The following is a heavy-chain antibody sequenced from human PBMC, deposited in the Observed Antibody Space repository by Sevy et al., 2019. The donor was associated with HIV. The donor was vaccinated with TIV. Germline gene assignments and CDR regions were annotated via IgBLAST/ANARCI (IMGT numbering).Heavy chain of an antibody. V-gene: IGHV3-11*06. Sequence: GGSLRLSCTASKFTFSDYYMSWIRQTPEKGLEWVSYISSSSTYTNYADSVKGRFNISRDNAKNSLYLQLNSLRAEDTAVYYCARVRYNFGQKYFDYWGQGTLVTVSS. CDR3: ARVRYNFGQKYFDY. CDR1: KFTFSDYY. CDR2: ISSSSTYT. D-gene: IGHD5-18*01. J-gene: IGHJ4*02.